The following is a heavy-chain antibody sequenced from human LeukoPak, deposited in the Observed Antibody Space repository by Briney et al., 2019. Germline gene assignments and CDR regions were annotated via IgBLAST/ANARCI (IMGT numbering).Heavy chain of an antibody. CDR1: GFTFSSYS. CDR2: ISSSSSYI. Sequence: GGSLRLSCAASGFTFSSYSMNWVRQAPGKGLEWVSSISSSSSYIYYADSVKGRFTISRDNAKNSLYLQMNSLRAEDTAVYYCARGGDRSSWFPDDAFDIWGQGTMVTVSS. D-gene: IGHD6-13*01. J-gene: IGHJ3*02. CDR3: ARGGDRSSWFPDDAFDI. V-gene: IGHV3-21*01.